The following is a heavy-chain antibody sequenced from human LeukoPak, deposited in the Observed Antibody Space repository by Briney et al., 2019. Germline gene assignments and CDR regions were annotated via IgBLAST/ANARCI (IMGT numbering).Heavy chain of an antibody. CDR3: ARLGSLSSSSWSFTPSWFDP. V-gene: IGHV5-51*01. Sequence: GESLKISCKGSGYSFTSYWIGWVRQMPGKGLEWMGIIYPGDSDTRYSPSFQGQVTISADKSISTAYLQWSSLRASDTAMYYCARLGSLSSSSWSFTPSWFDPWGQGTLVTVSS. J-gene: IGHJ5*02. CDR2: IYPGDSDT. CDR1: GYSFTSYW. D-gene: IGHD6-13*01.